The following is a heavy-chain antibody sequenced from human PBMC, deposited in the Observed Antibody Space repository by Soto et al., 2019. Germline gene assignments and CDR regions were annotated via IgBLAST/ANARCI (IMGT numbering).Heavy chain of an antibody. CDR2: INPSGGST. V-gene: IGHV1-46*01. CDR3: ARDDLEEPYVHYCMDV. Sequence: QVQLVQSGAEVKKPGASVKVSCKASGYTFTSYYMHWVRQAPGQGLEWMGLINPSGGSTSYAQKIPGRVTMTRDTSTRTVDMERSSLRYADTAVYYCARDDLEEPYVHYCMDVWGQGTTVTVSS. CDR1: GYTFTSYY. D-gene: IGHD1-1*01. J-gene: IGHJ6*02.